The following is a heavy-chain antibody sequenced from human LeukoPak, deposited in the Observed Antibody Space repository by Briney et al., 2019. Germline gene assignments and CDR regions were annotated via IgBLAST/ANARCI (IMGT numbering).Heavy chain of an antibody. D-gene: IGHD2-2*01. Sequence: SETLSLTCTVSGGSISSGSYYWSWIRQPAGKGLEWIGRIYTSGSTNYNPSLKSRVTISVDTSKNQFSLKLSSVTAADTAVYYCARFIVVVPAAYNWFDPWGQGTLVTVSS. V-gene: IGHV4-61*02. CDR1: GGSISSGSYY. CDR3: ARFIVVVPAAYNWFDP. J-gene: IGHJ5*02. CDR2: IYTSGST.